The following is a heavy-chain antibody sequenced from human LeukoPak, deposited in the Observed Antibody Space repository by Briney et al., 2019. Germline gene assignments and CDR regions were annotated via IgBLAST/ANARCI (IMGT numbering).Heavy chain of an antibody. Sequence: GGSLRLSCAASGFTFSSYEMNWVRQAPGKGLEWVSYISSSGSTIYYADSVKGRFTISRDNSKNSLYLQMNGLRTEDTALYYCAKENVLLWFGGYHNHYMDVWGKGTTVTVSS. CDR1: GFTFSSYE. V-gene: IGHV3-48*03. CDR2: ISSSGSTI. J-gene: IGHJ6*03. CDR3: AKENVLLWFGGYHNHYMDV. D-gene: IGHD3-10*01.